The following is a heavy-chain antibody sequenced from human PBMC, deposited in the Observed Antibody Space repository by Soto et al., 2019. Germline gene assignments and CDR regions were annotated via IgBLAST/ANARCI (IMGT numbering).Heavy chain of an antibody. CDR1: GYTFTSYG. D-gene: IGHD1-1*01. J-gene: IGHJ5*02. V-gene: IGHV1-18*01. CDR2: ISAYNGNT. CDR3: ARIVASMETNWFDP. Sequence: GASVKVSCKASGYTFTSYGISWVRQAPGQGLEWMGWISAYNGNTNYAQKLQGRVTMTTDTSTSTAYMELRSLRSDDTAVYYCARIVASMETNWFDPWGQGTLVTVSS.